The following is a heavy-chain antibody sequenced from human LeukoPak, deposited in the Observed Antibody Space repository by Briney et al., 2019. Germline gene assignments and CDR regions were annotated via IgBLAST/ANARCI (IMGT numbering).Heavy chain of an antibody. CDR3: AGFGELYLPY. D-gene: IGHD3-10*01. CDR1: GFTFSSYA. J-gene: IGHJ4*02. CDR2: ISYDGSNK. Sequence: GSLRLSCAASGFTFSSYAMHWVRQAPGKGLEWVAVISYDGSNKYYADSVKGRFTISRDNSKNTLYLQMNSLRAEDTAVYYCAGFGELYLPYWGQGTLVTVSS. V-gene: IGHV3-30-3*01.